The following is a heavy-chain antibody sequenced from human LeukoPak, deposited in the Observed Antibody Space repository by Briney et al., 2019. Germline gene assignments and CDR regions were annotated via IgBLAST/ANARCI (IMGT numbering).Heavy chain of an antibody. V-gene: IGHV1-2*02. Sequence: ASVKVSCKASGYTFTGYYMHWVRQAPGQGLEWMGWINPNSGGTNYAQKFQGRVTMTRDTSISTAYMELSRLRSDDTAVYYCAKYFWSGAVYYFDYWGQGTLVTVSS. CDR3: AKYFWSGAVYYFDY. CDR1: GYTFTGYY. J-gene: IGHJ4*02. D-gene: IGHD3-3*01. CDR2: INPNSGGT.